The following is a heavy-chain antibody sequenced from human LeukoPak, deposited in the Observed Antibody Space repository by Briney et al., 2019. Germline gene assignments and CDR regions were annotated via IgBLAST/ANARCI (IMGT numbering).Heavy chain of an antibody. V-gene: IGHV4-4*02. CDR3: ARASHDYGDYSHFDY. CDR1: GGSISSSNW. Sequence: SETLSLTCTVSGGSISSSNWWSWVRQPPGKGLEWIGEIYHSGSTNYNPSLKSRVTIAVDKSKNQFSLKLSSVTAADTAVYYCARASHDYGDYSHFDYWGQGTLVTVSS. CDR2: IYHSGST. J-gene: IGHJ4*02. D-gene: IGHD4-17*01.